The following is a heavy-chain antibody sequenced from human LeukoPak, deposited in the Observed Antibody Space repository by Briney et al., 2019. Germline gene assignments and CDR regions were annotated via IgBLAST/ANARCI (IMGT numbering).Heavy chain of an antibody. V-gene: IGHV4-4*07. CDR1: GGSISSYY. CDR2: IYTSGST. J-gene: IGHJ5*02. CDR3: ARVTDIASSLQLDP. Sequence: SETLSLTCTVSGGSISSYYWSWIRQPAGKGLEWIGRIYTSGSTNYNPSLESRVTMSVDTSKNQFSLKLSSVTAADTAVYYCARVTDIASSLQLDPWGQGTLVTVSS. D-gene: IGHD5/OR15-5a*01.